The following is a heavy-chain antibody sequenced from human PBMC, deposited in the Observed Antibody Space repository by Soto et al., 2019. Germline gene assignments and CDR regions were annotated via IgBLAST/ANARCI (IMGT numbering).Heavy chain of an antibody. CDR1: GFTFSTFW. CDR2: IKEDGSEK. Sequence: GGSLRPSCAASGFTFSTFWMDWVRQAPGKGLEWVAKIKEDGSEKYYADSVKGRFIISRDNARNSVYLQMNSLRAEDTAVYYCARVRPGNYRDYWGQGTLVTVSS. J-gene: IGHJ4*02. D-gene: IGHD3-10*01. CDR3: ARVRPGNYRDY. V-gene: IGHV3-7*03.